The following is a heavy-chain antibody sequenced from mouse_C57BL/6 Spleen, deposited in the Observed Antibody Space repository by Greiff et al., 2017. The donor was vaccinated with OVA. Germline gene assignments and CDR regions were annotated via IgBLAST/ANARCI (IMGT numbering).Heavy chain of an antibody. V-gene: IGHV14-2*01. CDR2: IDPEDGET. D-gene: IGHD1-1*01. J-gene: IGHJ4*01. Sequence: EVKLQESGAELVKPGASVKLSCTASGFNIKDYYMHWVKQRTEQGLEWIGRIDPEDGETKYAPKFQRKATITADTSSNTAYLQLSSLTSEDTAVYYCASPTYGSSYYYAMDYWGQGTSVTVSS. CDR3: ASPTYGSSYYYAMDY. CDR1: GFNIKDYY.